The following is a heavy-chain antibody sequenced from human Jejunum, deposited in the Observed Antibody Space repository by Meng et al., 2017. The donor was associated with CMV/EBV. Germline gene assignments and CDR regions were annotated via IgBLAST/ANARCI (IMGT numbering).Heavy chain of an antibody. J-gene: IGHJ4*02. Sequence: CAASGFTFSDYYMDWVRQAPGKGLEWVGRTRNKANSYTTEYAASVKGRFTISRDDSKNSLYLKMNSLKTEDTAVYYCARLSGNYLHYWGQGNLVTVSS. CDR2: TRNKANSYTT. V-gene: IGHV3-72*01. D-gene: IGHD1-26*01. CDR1: GFTFSDYY. CDR3: ARLSGNYLHY.